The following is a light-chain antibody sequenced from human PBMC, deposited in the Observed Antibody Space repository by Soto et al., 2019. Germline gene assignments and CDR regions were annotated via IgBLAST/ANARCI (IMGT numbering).Light chain of an antibody. J-gene: IGKJ4*01. CDR1: QAISSSY. Sequence: EIVLTQSPGTLSLSPGERVTLSCRTSQAISSSYLAWYQRRPGQAPRLLIYGASSRATGIPDRFSGSGSGTDFTLTISSLEPEDFAVYYCQQRSNWLTFGGGTKVEIK. CDR3: QQRSNWLT. CDR2: GAS. V-gene: IGKV3D-20*02.